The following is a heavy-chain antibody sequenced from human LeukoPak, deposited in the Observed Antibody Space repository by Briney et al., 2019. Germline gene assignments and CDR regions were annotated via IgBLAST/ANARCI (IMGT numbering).Heavy chain of an antibody. CDR3: AKDRNGMATDYYYYYVMDV. Sequence: QPGRSLRLSCAVSGFTFSSYGMHWVRQAPGKGLEWVAVIPFDGSNKYYADSVKGRFTISRDNSKNTLYLQMSSLRAEDTAVYYCAKDRNGMATDYYYYYVMDVWGQGTTVTVSS. CDR2: IPFDGSNK. J-gene: IGHJ6*02. D-gene: IGHD5-24*01. V-gene: IGHV3-30*18. CDR1: GFTFSSYG.